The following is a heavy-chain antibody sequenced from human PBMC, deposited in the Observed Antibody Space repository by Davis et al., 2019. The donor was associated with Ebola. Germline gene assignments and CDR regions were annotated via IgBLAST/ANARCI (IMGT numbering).Heavy chain of an antibody. J-gene: IGHJ5*02. CDR3: ARGTTWMDWFDP. CDR2: IRSKANSYAT. D-gene: IGHD5-12*01. Sequence: PGGSLRLSCAASGFTFSGSAMHWVRQASGKGLEWVGRIRSKANSYATAYAASVKGRFTISRDDSKNTAYLQMNSLKTEDTAVYYCARGTTWMDWFDPWGQGTLVTVSS. CDR1: GFTFSGSA. V-gene: IGHV3-73*01.